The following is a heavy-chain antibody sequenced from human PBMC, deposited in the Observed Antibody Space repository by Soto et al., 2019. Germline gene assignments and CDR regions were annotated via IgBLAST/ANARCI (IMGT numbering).Heavy chain of an antibody. J-gene: IGHJ6*03. Sequence: ASVKVSCKASGYTFTSYGISWVRQAPGQGLERMGWISAYNGNTNYAQKLQGRVTMTTDTSTSTAYMELRSLRSDDTAVYYCARVLEPYDFWSGYYSPYYYYYMDVWGKGTTVTVSS. D-gene: IGHD3-3*01. CDR3: ARVLEPYDFWSGYYSPYYYYYMDV. CDR1: GYTFTSYG. CDR2: ISAYNGNT. V-gene: IGHV1-18*01.